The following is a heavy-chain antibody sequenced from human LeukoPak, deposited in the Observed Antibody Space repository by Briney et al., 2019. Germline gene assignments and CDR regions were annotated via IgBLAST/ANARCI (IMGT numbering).Heavy chain of an antibody. CDR1: GGSISSSIYY. D-gene: IGHD2-2*01. J-gene: IGHJ3*02. V-gene: IGHV4-39*07. CDR3: ARESPGPDAFDI. CDR2: VFYNGAT. Sequence: ASETLSLTCIVSGGSISSSIYYWAWVRQPPGKGLEWIGTVFYNGATQYNPSLKSRVSISIDTSKNQFSLKLSSVTAADTAVYYCARESPGPDAFDIWGQGTMVTVSS.